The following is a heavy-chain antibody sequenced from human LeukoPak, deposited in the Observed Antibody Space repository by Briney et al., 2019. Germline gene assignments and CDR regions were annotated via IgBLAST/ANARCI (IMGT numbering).Heavy chain of an antibody. D-gene: IGHD1-26*01. CDR3: ARDVREGYYYYGMDV. J-gene: IGHJ6*02. CDR1: GYSFTSYW. CDR2: INPNSGDT. Sequence: GESLKISCKGSGYSFTSYWIAWVRQMPGKGLEWMGWINPNSGDTNYAQKFQGWVTMTRDTSISTAYMELSRLTSDDTAVYYCARDVREGYYYYGMDVWGQGTTVTVSS. V-gene: IGHV1-2*04.